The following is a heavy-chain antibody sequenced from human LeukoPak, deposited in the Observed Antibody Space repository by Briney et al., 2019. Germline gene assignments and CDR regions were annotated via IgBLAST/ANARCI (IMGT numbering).Heavy chain of an antibody. CDR1: GFTFDDYA. Sequence: PGGSLRLSCAASGFTFDDYAMHWVRQAPGKGLEWVSGISWNSGSIGYADSVKGRFTISRDNAKNSLYLQMNSLRAEDTALYYCAEALYYYGSGASADAFDIWGQGTMVTVSS. D-gene: IGHD3-10*01. CDR2: ISWNSGSI. V-gene: IGHV3-9*01. J-gene: IGHJ3*02. CDR3: AEALYYYGSGASADAFDI.